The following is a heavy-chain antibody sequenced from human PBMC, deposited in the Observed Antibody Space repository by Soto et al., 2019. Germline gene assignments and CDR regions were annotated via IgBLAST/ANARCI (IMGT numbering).Heavy chain of an antibody. CDR1: GCSISSSSYY. J-gene: IGHJ6*02. Sequence: SETLSLTCTFSGCSISSSSYYWGWIRQPPGKGLEWIGSIFYSGSTYYNPSLKSRVTISVDTSKNQFSLKLSSVTAADTAVYYCACIFSGGYGYGFYYYGMDVWGQGTTVTVS. CDR2: IFYSGST. V-gene: IGHV4-39*01. CDR3: ACIFSGGYGYGFYYYGMDV. D-gene: IGHD5-18*01.